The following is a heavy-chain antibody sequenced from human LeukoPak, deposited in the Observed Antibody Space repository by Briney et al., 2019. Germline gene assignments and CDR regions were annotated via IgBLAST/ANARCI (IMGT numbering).Heavy chain of an antibody. CDR1: VGTFSIYA. J-gene: IGHJ6*02. CDR2: VIPIFGTA. D-gene: IGHD1-14*01. V-gene: IGHV1-69*01. Sequence: SVTVSYTASVGTFSIYAISWVRQAPGQGLGWMGGVIPIFGTASYAQKFQGRVTITADESTSTAYMELSSLRSEDTAVYYCARDSNPDSEYYYYYYGMDVWGQGTTVTVSS. CDR3: ARDSNPDSEYYYYYYGMDV.